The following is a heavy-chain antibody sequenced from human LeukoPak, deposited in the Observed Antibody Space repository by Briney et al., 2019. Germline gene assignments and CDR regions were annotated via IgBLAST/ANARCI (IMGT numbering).Heavy chain of an antibody. CDR1: GGSISTSNYF. Sequence: SETLSLTCTVSGGSISTSNYFWDWIRQPPGKGLEWIGNIFYSGSTYYSPSLKSRVTISLDTSKNQFSLTLRSVTTADTALFYCARVSPRFGRSSGSSPHYYYYMDVWGKGTTVTISS. V-gene: IGHV4-39*07. CDR2: IFYSGST. J-gene: IGHJ6*03. CDR3: ARVSPRFGRSSGSSPHYYYYMDV. D-gene: IGHD3-10*01.